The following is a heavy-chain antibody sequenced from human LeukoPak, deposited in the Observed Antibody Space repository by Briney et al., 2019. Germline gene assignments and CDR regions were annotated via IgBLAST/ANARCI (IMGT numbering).Heavy chain of an antibody. CDR2: IQYDGSNK. CDR3: AKDRRFLEWIDAFDI. V-gene: IGHV3-30*02. D-gene: IGHD3-3*01. Sequence: GGSLRLSCAASGFTFSSYGMHWVRQAPGKGLEWVAFIQYDGSNKYYADSVKGRFTISRDNSKNTLYLQMNSLRAEDTAVYYCAKDRRFLEWIDAFDIWGQGTMVTVSS. CDR1: GFTFSSYG. J-gene: IGHJ3*02.